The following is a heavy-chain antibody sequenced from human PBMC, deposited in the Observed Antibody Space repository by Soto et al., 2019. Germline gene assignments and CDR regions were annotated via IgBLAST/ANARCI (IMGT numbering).Heavy chain of an antibody. CDR2: MNPNSGNT. CDR1: GYTFTSYD. V-gene: IGHV1-8*01. D-gene: IGHD6-13*01. Sequence: QVQLVQSGAEVKKPGASVKVSCKASGYTFTSYDINWVRQATGQGLEWMGWMNPNSGNTGYAQKFQGRVTMTRNTSISTAYMELRSLRSEDTGVYYCAREHSSSWRFDYWGQGTLVTVSS. J-gene: IGHJ4*02. CDR3: AREHSSSWRFDY.